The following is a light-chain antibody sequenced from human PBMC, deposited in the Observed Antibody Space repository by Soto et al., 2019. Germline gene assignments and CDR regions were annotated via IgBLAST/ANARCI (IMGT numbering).Light chain of an antibody. Sequence: EIVMTQSPATLSVSPGERATLSCRASQSVGSDLAWYQQKPGQAPRLLITGASSRVTGIPDRFSGSGSGTDFTLTISRLEPEDFAVYYCHQYASSSTFGPGTKVNIK. J-gene: IGKJ3*01. CDR1: QSVGSD. CDR3: HQYASSST. V-gene: IGKV3-20*01. CDR2: GAS.